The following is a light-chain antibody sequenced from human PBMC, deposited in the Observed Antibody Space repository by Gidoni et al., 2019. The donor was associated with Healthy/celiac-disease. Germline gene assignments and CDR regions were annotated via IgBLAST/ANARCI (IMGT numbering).Light chain of an antibody. CDR2: SNN. Sequence: QSVLTQPPSASATPGQRVTISCSGSSSNIGSNTVNWYQQLPGTAPKLLIYSNNQRPSGVPDRFSGSKSGTSAPLAISGLQSEDEADYYCAAWDDSLNGHWVFGGGTKLTVL. CDR1: SSNIGSNT. V-gene: IGLV1-44*01. J-gene: IGLJ3*02. CDR3: AAWDDSLNGHWV.